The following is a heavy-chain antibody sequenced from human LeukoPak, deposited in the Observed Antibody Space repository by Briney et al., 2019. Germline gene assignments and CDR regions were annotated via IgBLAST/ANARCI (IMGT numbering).Heavy chain of an antibody. CDR2: ISSDGSNT. D-gene: IGHD3-22*01. Sequence: GGSLRLSCAASGFTFSNFWMYWVRQPPGKGLVWVSRISSDGSNTNYADSVKGRFTISRDNSKNTLYLQMNSLRAEDTAVYYCAKGGGITLNYWGQGTLVTVSS. J-gene: IGHJ4*02. V-gene: IGHV3-74*01. CDR3: AKGGGITLNY. CDR1: GFTFSNFW.